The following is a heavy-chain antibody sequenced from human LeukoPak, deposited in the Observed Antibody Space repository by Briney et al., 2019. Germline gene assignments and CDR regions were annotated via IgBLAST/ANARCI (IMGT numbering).Heavy chain of an antibody. CDR3: ALGAVADLFDP. Sequence: GGSLRLSCAASGFTVSSNYMSWVRQAPGKGLEWVSAISGSGGSTYYADSVKGRFTISRDNSKNTLYLQMNSLRAEDTAVYYCALGAVADLFDPWGQGTLVTVSS. V-gene: IGHV3-23*01. J-gene: IGHJ5*02. CDR1: GFTVSSNY. D-gene: IGHD6-19*01. CDR2: ISGSGGST.